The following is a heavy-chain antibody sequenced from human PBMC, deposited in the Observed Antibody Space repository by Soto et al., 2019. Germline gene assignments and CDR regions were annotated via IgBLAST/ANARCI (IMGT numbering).Heavy chain of an antibody. Sequence: QLQLQESGPGLVKPSETLSLTCTVSGGSISRSSYYWGWIRQPPGKGLEWIGSIYYSGSTYYNPSLQTRATISVDTSKNQFSLKLSSVTAADTAVYYCARHDYGGFGLWGQGTLVTVSS. CDR1: GGSISRSSYY. CDR3: ARHDYGGFGL. D-gene: IGHD4-17*01. J-gene: IGHJ4*02. CDR2: IYYSGST. V-gene: IGHV4-39*01.